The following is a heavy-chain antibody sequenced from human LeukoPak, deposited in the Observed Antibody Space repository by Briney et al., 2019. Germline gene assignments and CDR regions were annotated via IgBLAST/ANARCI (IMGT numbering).Heavy chain of an antibody. Sequence: ASVKVSCKASGGTFSSYAISWVRQAPEQGLEWMGGIIPIFGTANYAQKFQGRVTITADESTSTAYMELSSLRSEDTAVYYCARDTYYYGSGSYRHFDYWGQGTLVPVSS. V-gene: IGHV1-69*13. CDR2: IIPIFGTA. CDR3: ARDTYYYGSGSYRHFDY. D-gene: IGHD3-10*01. J-gene: IGHJ4*02. CDR1: GGTFSSYA.